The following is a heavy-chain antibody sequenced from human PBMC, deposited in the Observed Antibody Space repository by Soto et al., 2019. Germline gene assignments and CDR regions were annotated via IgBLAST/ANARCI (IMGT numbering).Heavy chain of an antibody. CDR1: GGTFSSYA. Sequence: SVKVSCKASGGTFSSYAISWVRQAPGQGLEWMGGIIPIFGTANYAQKFQGRVTITADESMSTAYMELSSLRSEDTAVYYCARMDSSEPGKFDYWGQGTLVTVSS. V-gene: IGHV1-69*13. CDR3: ARMDSSEPGKFDY. J-gene: IGHJ4*02. D-gene: IGHD3-22*01. CDR2: IIPIFGTA.